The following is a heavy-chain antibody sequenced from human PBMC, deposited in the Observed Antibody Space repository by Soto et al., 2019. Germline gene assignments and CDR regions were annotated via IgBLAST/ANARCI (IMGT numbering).Heavy chain of an antibody. CDR1: GYTFTGYY. V-gene: IGHV1-2*02. CDR2: INPNSGGT. CDR3: ARDFYFHSSAYTWSHPYYYYGMDV. Sequence: ASVKVSCKASGYTFTGYYMHWVRQAPGQGLEWMGWINPNSGGTNYAQKFQGRVTMTRDTSISTAYMELSRLRSDDTAVYYCARDFYFHSSAYTWSHPYYYYGMDVWGQGTTVTVSS. J-gene: IGHJ6*02. D-gene: IGHD3-22*01.